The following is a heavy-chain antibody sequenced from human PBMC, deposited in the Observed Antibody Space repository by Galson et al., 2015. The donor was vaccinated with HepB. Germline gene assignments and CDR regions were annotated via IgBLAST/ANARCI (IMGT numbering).Heavy chain of an antibody. J-gene: IGHJ6*02. CDR1: GDSVSSNSAA. V-gene: IGHV6-1*01. Sequence: CAISGDSVSSNSAAWNWIRQSPSRGLEWLGRTYYRSKWYNDYAVSVKSRITINPDTSKNQFSLQLNSVTPEDTAVYYCARGRYYDFWSGYYNYYYGMDVWGQGTTVTVSS. D-gene: IGHD3-3*01. CDR3: ARGRYYDFWSGYYNYYYGMDV. CDR2: TYYRSKWYN.